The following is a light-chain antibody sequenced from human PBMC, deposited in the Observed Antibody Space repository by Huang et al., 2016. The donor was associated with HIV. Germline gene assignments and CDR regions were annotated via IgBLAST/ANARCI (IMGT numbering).Light chain of an antibody. CDR2: SVS. J-gene: IGKJ4*01. V-gene: IGKV3-20*01. CDR3: QQFGDSPFT. Sequence: EIVLTQSPGTLSLSPGERATPSCRASQGVGTYYLAWYQQKPGQAPRLLIYSVSNRATGIPDRFSGSGSGTDFTLTVNRLEPEDAAVYYCQQFGDSPFTFGGGTKVEI. CDR1: QGVGTYY.